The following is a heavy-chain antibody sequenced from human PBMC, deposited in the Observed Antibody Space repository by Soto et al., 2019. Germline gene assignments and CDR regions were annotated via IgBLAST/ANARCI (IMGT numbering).Heavy chain of an antibody. Sequence: QVELVESGGGVVQPGRSLRLSCAASGFTFSTYTMYLVRQAPGKGLEWVAGLSKTGINTYYADSVKGRFTMSRDNSKNTRYLEMNSLRPEDSGVYYCEREWSISVAAPGYWCQGTLVIVSS. J-gene: IGHJ4*02. D-gene: IGHD6-19*01. CDR2: LSKTGINT. CDR3: EREWSISVAAPGY. V-gene: IGHV3-30-3*01. CDR1: GFTFSTYT.